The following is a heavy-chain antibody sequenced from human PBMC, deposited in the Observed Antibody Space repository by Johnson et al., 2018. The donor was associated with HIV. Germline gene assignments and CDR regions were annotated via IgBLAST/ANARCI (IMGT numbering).Heavy chain of an antibody. CDR2: IWYDGSNK. D-gene: IGHD3-22*01. CDR3: AKYHDYYDSSGSAFDI. V-gene: IGHV3-33*03. Sequence: QVQLVESGGGVVQPGRSLRLSCAASGFTFSSYGMHWVRQAPGKGLEWVAVIWYDGSNKYYADSVKGRFTISRDNAKNSLYLQMNSLRGEDTSVYYCAKYHDYYDSSGSAFDIWGQGTMVTVSS. J-gene: IGHJ3*02. CDR1: GFTFSSYG.